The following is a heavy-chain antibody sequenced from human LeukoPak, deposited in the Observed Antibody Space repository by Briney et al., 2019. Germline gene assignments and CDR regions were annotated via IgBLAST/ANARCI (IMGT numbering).Heavy chain of an antibody. CDR1: GYTFTGYY. J-gene: IGHJ5*02. CDR2: INPNSGGT. V-gene: IGHV1-2*06. Sequence: ASVKVSCKASGYTFTGYYMHWVRQAPGQGLEWMGRINPNSGGTNYAQKFQGRVTMTRDTSIGTAYMELSRLRSDDTAVYYCARVRWRNWFDPWGQGTLVTVSS. CDR3: ARVRWRNWFDP. D-gene: IGHD5-24*01.